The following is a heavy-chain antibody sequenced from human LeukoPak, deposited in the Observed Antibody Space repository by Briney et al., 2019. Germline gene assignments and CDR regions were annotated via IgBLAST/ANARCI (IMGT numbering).Heavy chain of an antibody. CDR2: IIPIFGTA. CDR3: ARGDSSSWYFDY. D-gene: IGHD6-13*01. CDR1: GGTFSSYA. V-gene: IGHV1-69*05. Sequence: GASVKVSRKASGGTFSSYAISWVRQAPGQGLEWMGGIIPIFGTANYAQKFQGRVTITTDESTSTAYMELSSLRSEDTAVYYCARGDSSSWYFDYWGQGTLVTVSS. J-gene: IGHJ4*02.